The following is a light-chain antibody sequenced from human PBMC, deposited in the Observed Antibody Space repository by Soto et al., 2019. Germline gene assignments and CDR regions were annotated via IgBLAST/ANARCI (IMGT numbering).Light chain of an antibody. CDR3: GQFVSAPLRT. J-gene: IGKJ1*01. Sequence: EIRLTQSPGTLSLTPGERATLSCRASQSVSSTFLAWYQQKPGQAPRLLIFGVSNRATGIPDRFSGSGSGTDFTLTISRLEPEDFAVYYCGQFVSAPLRTFGQVTMV. CDR2: GVS. V-gene: IGKV3-20*01. CDR1: QSVSSTF.